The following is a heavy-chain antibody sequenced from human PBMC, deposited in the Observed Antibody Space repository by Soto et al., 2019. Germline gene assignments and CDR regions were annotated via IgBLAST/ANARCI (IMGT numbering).Heavy chain of an antibody. CDR2: IYHSGST. D-gene: IGHD3-10*01. J-gene: IGHJ4*02. Sequence: SETLSLTCAVSCGSISSSNWWSWVRHPPGKGLEWIGEIYHSGSTNYNPSLKSRVTISVDKSKNQFSLKLSSVTAADTAVYYCAYGYGSGSRRFSYWGQGTLVTVSS. CDR1: CGSISSSNW. CDR3: AYGYGSGSRRFSY. V-gene: IGHV4-4*02.